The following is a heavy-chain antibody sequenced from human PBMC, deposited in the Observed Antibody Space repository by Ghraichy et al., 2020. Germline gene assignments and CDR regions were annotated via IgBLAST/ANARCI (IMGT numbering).Heavy chain of an antibody. CDR2: IYYSGTT. Sequence: SETLSLTCTVFGGSVSSSTYYWGWVRQPPGKGLEWIGSIYYSGTTYYNPSLKSRVTMSVDTSKNQFSLRLTSVTAADTAVYYCARHYQEWLPNSWFDPWGQGTLVTVSS. CDR3: ARHYQEWLPNSWFDP. D-gene: IGHD3-3*01. J-gene: IGHJ5*02. V-gene: IGHV4-39*01. CDR1: GGSVSSSTYY.